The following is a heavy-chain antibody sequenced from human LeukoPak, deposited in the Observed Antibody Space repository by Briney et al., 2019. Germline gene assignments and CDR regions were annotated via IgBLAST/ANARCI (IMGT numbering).Heavy chain of an antibody. Sequence: EGSLRLSCAASGFTFSIYAMSCVRQAPGKGLEWVSAISGSGGSTYYADSVKGRFTISRDNSKNTLYLQMNSLRAEDTAVYYCAKDLSSYYFYYYMDVWGKGTTVTVSS. D-gene: IGHD6-6*01. CDR3: AKDLSSYYFYYYMDV. CDR1: GFTFSIYA. CDR2: ISGSGGST. V-gene: IGHV3-23*01. J-gene: IGHJ6*03.